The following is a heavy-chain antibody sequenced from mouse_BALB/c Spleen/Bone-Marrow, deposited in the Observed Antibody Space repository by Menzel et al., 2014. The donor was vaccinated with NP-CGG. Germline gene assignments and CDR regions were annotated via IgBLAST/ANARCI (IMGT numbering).Heavy chain of an antibody. CDR1: GFTFSNYG. Sequence: EVQVVESGGDLVKPGGSLKLSCAASGFTFSNYGMSWVRQTPDKRLEWVATISSGGSYTYYPDSVKGRFTISRDNAKNTLYLQMSSLKSEDTAMYYCARQRDYDYLDYWGQGTTLTVSS. V-gene: IGHV5-6*01. D-gene: IGHD2-4*01. CDR3: ARQRDYDYLDY. CDR2: ISSGGSYT. J-gene: IGHJ2*01.